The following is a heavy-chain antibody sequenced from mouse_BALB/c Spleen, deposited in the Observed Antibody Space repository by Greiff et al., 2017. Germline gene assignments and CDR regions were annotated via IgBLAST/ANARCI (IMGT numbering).Heavy chain of an antibody. V-gene: IGHV3-2*02. CDR2: ISYSGST. CDR1: GYSITSDYA. J-gene: IGHJ3*01. D-gene: IGHD2-3*01. Sequence: DVQLQESGPGLVKPSQSLSLTCTVTGYSITSDYAWNWIRQFPGNKLEWMGYISYSGSTSYNPSLKSRISITRDTSKNQFFLLLNSVTTEDTATYYCARRWSAWFAYWGQGTLVTVSA. CDR3: ARRWSAWFAY.